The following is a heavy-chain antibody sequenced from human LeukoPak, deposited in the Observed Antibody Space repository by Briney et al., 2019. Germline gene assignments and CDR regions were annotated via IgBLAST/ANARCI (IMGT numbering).Heavy chain of an antibody. CDR3: HPHYYRSGSLNWFDP. D-gene: IGHD3-10*01. Sequence: GGSLRLSCAASGFTFNNYSMNWVRQAPGKGLEWVSSISSSSTYIYYADSVKGRFTISRDNAKNSLFLQMNSLRAEDTAVYYCHPHYYRSGSLNWFDPWGQGTLVTVSS. V-gene: IGHV3-21*06. CDR2: ISSSSTYI. J-gene: IGHJ5*02. CDR1: GFTFNNYS.